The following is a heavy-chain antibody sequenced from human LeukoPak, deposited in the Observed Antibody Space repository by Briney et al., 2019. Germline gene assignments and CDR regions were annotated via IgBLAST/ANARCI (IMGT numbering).Heavy chain of an antibody. Sequence: SETLSLTCTVSGGSISSYYWSWSRQPPGKGREWIGYIFTSGGTSYNPPLKSRVTISVDTSKNQFSLRLSSVTAADTAVYYCARHLSPSASFDPWGQGTLVTVSS. CDR2: IFTSGGT. CDR1: GGSISSYY. CDR3: ARHLSPSASFDP. V-gene: IGHV4-4*09. J-gene: IGHJ5*02. D-gene: IGHD2/OR15-2a*01.